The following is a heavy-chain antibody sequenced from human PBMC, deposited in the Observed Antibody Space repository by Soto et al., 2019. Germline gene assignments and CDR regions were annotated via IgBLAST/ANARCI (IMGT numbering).Heavy chain of an antibody. CDR1: GYTFTSYA. CDR3: ASDGPYCTNGVCYRGDYYYYGMDV. V-gene: IGHV1-3*01. J-gene: IGHJ6*02. Sequence: QVQLVQSGAEVKKPGASVKVSCKASGYTFTSYAMHWVRQAPGQRLEWMGWINAGNGNTKYSQKFQGRVTTTRDTSASTAYMELRSLRSENTAVDYCASDGPYCTNGVCYRGDYYYYGMDVWGQGTTVTVSS. D-gene: IGHD2-8*01. CDR2: INAGNGNT.